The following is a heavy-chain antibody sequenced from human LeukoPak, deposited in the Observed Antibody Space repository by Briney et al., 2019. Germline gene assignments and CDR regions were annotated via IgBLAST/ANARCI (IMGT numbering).Heavy chain of an antibody. CDR3: ARDGVIDNGDYGYYFDY. J-gene: IGHJ4*02. CDR2: ISGNGGRT. V-gene: IGHV3-64*01. Sequence: PGGSLRLSCAASGFTFSTYAMHWVRLAPGKGLQYVSGISGNGGRTHYANSVKGRFTISRDNSKNTLSLQMGSLRAEGMAVYYCARDGVIDNGDYGYYFDYWGQGTLVTVSS. CDR1: GFTFSTYA. D-gene: IGHD4-17*01.